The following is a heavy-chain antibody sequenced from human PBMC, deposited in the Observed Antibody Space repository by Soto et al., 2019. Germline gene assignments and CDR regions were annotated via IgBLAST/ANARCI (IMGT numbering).Heavy chain of an antibody. V-gene: IGHV4-4*02. D-gene: IGHD6-19*01. CDR3: ARDSGYRSGWYGYNWFDP. J-gene: IGHJ5*02. Sequence: QLQLQESGPGLVKPSGTLSLTCAVSGGSISSSNWWSWVRQPPRKGLEWIGEIYHSRSTTYNPPLNSRLTLSVDKSTDQFSRKLSSVTAADTAVYYCARDSGYRSGWYGYNWFDPCGQGTLVTVSS. CDR1: GGSISSSNW. CDR2: IYHSRST.